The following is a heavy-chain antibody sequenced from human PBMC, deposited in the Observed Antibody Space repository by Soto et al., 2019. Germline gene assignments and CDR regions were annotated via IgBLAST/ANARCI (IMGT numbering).Heavy chain of an antibody. D-gene: IGHD1-26*01. CDR2: IHSDGSST. CDR1: GFTFSSYW. Sequence: GGSLRLSCAASGFTFSSYWMHWVRQAPGKGLVWVSRIHSDGSSTSYADSVKGRFTISRDNAKNTMYLQMNSLRAEDTAVYYCARVGSPLYYYMDVWGKGTTVTVSS. J-gene: IGHJ6*03. V-gene: IGHV3-74*01. CDR3: ARVGSPLYYYMDV.